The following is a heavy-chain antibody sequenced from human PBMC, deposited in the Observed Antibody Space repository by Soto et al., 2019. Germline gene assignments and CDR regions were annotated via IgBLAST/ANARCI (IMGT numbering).Heavy chain of an antibody. J-gene: IGHJ6*02. V-gene: IGHV3-30-3*01. D-gene: IGHD6-19*01. Sequence: GGSLRLSCAASGFTFSSYAMHWVRQAPGKGLEWVAVISYDGSNKYYADSVKGRFTISRDNSKNTLYLQMNSLRAEDTAVYYCARGGSGWYYYYGMDVWGQGTTVTVSS. CDR3: ARGGSGWYYYYGMDV. CDR2: ISYDGSNK. CDR1: GFTFSSYA.